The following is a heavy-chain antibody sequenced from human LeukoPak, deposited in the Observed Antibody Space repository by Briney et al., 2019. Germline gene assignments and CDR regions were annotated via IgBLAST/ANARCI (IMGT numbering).Heavy chain of an antibody. CDR3: ARDLQGEPYYMDV. Sequence: ASVKVSCKASGYNLNDYGISWVRQAPGQGLEWMGWISFYNGHTNYAQKLQGRVTMTTDTSTSTAYMELRSLRSDDTAVYYCARDLQGEPYYMDVWGKGTTVTVSS. CDR1: GYNLNDYG. D-gene: IGHD3-16*01. J-gene: IGHJ6*03. V-gene: IGHV1-18*01. CDR2: ISFYNGHT.